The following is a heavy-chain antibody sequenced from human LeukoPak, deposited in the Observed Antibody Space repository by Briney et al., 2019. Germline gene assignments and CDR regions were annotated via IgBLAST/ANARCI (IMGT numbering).Heavy chain of an antibody. D-gene: IGHD3-22*01. CDR2: IYTSGST. Sequence: SQTRSLTCTVSGGSISSGSYYWSWIRQPAGKGLEWIGRIYTSGSTNYNPSLKSRVTISVDTSKNQFSLKLGSVTAADTAVYYCASGHYYDSSGYYGLGYWGQGTLVTVSS. V-gene: IGHV4-61*02. CDR3: ASGHYYDSSGYYGLGY. CDR1: GGSISSGSYY. J-gene: IGHJ4*02.